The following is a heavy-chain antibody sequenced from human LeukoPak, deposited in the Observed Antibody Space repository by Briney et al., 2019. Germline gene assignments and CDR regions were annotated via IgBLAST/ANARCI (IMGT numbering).Heavy chain of an antibody. J-gene: IGHJ6*03. CDR2: IYYSGST. CDR3: AREDSSGYYYYYYYYYMDV. Sequence: SETLSLTCTVSGGSISSSSYYWGWIRQPPGKGLEWIGSIYYSGSTYYNPSLKSRVTISVDTSKNQFSLKLSSVTAADTAVYYCAREDSSGYYYYYYYYYMDVWGKGTTVTISS. V-gene: IGHV4-39*07. D-gene: IGHD3-22*01. CDR1: GGSISSSSYY.